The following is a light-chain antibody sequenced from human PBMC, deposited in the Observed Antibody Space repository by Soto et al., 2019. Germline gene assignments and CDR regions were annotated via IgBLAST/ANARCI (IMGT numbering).Light chain of an antibody. CDR1: QSVDRNY. V-gene: IGKV3-20*01. Sequence: EIVLTQSPGTLSLSPGERATLSCRASQSVDRNYLAWYQHKPGQAPRLLIYGASTRATGIPDRCSGSGSGTDFTLTISRLEPEDFAVYYCHQYGLSPPYTFGPGTKVDIK. J-gene: IGKJ3*01. CDR3: HQYGLSPPYT. CDR2: GAS.